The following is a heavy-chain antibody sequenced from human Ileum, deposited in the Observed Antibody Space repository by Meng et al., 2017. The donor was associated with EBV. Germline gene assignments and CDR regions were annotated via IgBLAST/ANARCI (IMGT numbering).Heavy chain of an antibody. J-gene: IGHJ4*02. D-gene: IGHD4-23*01. V-gene: IGHV4-30-2*01. Sequence: QLELQGSGPGLVEPSQTLSLTCAWSGGSISRGGHSWSWIRQPPGKGLEWIGDIQHSGSTYYNPSLKSRVTISVDRSRNQFSLKLSSVTAADTAVYYCARAHPVVYFFDYWGQGTLVTVSS. CDR3: ARAHPVVYFFDY. CDR1: GGSISRGGHS. CDR2: IQHSGST.